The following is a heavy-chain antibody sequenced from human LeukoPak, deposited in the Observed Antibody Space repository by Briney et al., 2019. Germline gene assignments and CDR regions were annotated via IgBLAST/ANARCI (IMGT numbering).Heavy chain of an antibody. Sequence: PGGSLRLSCAASGFTFSSYWMHWVRQAPGKGLVWVSRISSDGSSTYYADSVKGRFTISRDNSKNTLYLQMNSLRAEDTAVYYCAKIASRSGWFNYFDYWGQGTLVTVSS. CDR2: ISSDGSST. D-gene: IGHD6-19*01. J-gene: IGHJ4*02. CDR3: AKIASRSGWFNYFDY. CDR1: GFTFSSYW. V-gene: IGHV3-74*01.